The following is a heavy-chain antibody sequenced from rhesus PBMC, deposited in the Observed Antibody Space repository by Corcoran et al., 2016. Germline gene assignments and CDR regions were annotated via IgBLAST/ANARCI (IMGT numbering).Heavy chain of an antibody. CDR1: GGSITRNS. J-gene: IGHJ6*01. V-gene: IGHV4-173*01. CDR2: ISGSGGST. CDR3: ARDYYGFNS. Sequence: QLPLQASGPELVKPSGTLSLTSAVSGGSITRNSWRWLRQPPGKGLEWIGHISGSGGSTDYNPSLKSRVTISTDTSKNQFSLKLSSVTAADTAIYYCARDYYGFNSWGQGVVVTVSS.